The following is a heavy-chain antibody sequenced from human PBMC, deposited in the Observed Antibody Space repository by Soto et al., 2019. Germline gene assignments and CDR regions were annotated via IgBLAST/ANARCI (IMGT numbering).Heavy chain of an antibody. CDR1: GFTFSNYA. CDR2: ISVSGGRT. D-gene: IGHD4-17*01. V-gene: IGHV3-23*01. Sequence: GGSLRLSCAASGFTFSNYAMSWVRQAPGKGLEWVSTISVSGGRTYYADSVKGRFTISRDNSKNTLYLQMNSLRAEDTAVYYCANCALSPTVTSYYYYYMDVWGKGTTVTVSS. J-gene: IGHJ6*03. CDR3: ANCALSPTVTSYYYYYMDV.